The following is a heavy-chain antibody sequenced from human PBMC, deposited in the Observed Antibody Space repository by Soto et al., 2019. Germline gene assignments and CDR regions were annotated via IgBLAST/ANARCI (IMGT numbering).Heavy chain of an antibody. Sequence: SGTRCLTCSVSVFAFISIDYGGCLRQPPGKWLEWLGNIYYSWHTYYNPSLKSRFTMSVDTSKNQFSLTLTSVTAAETAVYYCARYSFTGRLFDYWGQGTLVTVSS. D-gene: IGHD2-21*01. CDR1: VFAFISIDY. CDR2: IYYSWHT. J-gene: IGHJ4*02. V-gene: IGHV4-39*01. CDR3: ARYSFTGRLFDY.